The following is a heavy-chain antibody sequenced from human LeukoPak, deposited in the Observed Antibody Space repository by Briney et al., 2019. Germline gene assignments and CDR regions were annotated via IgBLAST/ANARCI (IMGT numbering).Heavy chain of an antibody. CDR3: ARGGDYSNHYFDY. CDR1: GGSFSGYY. J-gene: IGHJ4*02. CDR2: INHSGST. Sequence: SETLSLTCAVYGGSFSGYYWSWIRQPPGKGLEWIGEINHSGSTNYNPSLKSRVTISVDTSKNQFSLKLSSVTAADTAVYYCARGGDYSNHYFDYWGQGTLVTVSS. D-gene: IGHD4-11*01. V-gene: IGHV4-34*01.